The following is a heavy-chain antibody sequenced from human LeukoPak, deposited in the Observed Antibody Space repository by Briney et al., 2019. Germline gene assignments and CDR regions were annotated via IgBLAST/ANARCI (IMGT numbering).Heavy chain of an antibody. V-gene: IGHV3-30*02. D-gene: IGHD2-8*02. CDR3: ARDLTERKYYIAY. CDR1: GFTSSSFG. J-gene: IGHJ4*02. Sequence: GGSLRLSCAASGFTSSSFGMHWVRQAPGEGLEWVAYIGYTGTDTYYADSVKGRFTISRDNSKNTVHLQVNSLRAADTALYSCARDLTERKYYIAYWGQGTLVTVSS. CDR2: IGYTGTDT.